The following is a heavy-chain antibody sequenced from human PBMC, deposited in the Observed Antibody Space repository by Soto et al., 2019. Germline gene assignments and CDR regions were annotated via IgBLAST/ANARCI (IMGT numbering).Heavy chain of an antibody. CDR2: ISYDGSNK. CDR3: AKDGAPDVEMATICFDY. J-gene: IGHJ4*02. Sequence: QVQLVESGGGVVQPGRSLRLSCAASGFTFSSYGMHWVRQAPGKGLEWVAVISYDGSNKYYADSVKGRFTISRDNSKNTLYLQMHSLRAEDTAVYYCAKDGAPDVEMATICFDYWGQGTLVTVSS. V-gene: IGHV3-30*18. D-gene: IGHD5-12*01. CDR1: GFTFSSYG.